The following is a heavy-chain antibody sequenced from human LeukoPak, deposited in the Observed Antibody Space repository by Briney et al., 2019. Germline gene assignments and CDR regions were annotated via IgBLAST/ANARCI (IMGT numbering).Heavy chain of an antibody. CDR3: ASNTNFGVVIMRQNWFDP. J-gene: IGHJ5*02. D-gene: IGHD3-3*01. Sequence: SETLSLTSTVSGGSISSSSYYWGWIRQPPGKGLEWIGSIYYSGSTYYNPSLKSRVTLSVDTSKNQFSLKLSSVTAADTAVYYCASNTNFGVVIMRQNWFDPWGQGTLVTVSS. CDR2: IYYSGST. CDR1: GGSISSSSYY. V-gene: IGHV4-39*07.